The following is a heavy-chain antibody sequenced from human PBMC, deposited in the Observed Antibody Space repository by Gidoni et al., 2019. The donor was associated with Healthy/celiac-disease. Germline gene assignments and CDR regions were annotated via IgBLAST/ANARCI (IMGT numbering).Heavy chain of an antibody. V-gene: IGHV3-23*01. CDR1: GFTFSSYA. CDR2: ISGSGGST. J-gene: IGHJ4*02. CDR3: AIPEVAGAFGRDY. Sequence: QLLESGGGLVPPGGSLGPSCSAFGFTFSSYAMSWVRQAPGKGLEWVSAISGSGGSTYYADSVKGRFTISRDNSKNTLYLQMNSLRAEDTAVYYCAIPEVAGAFGRDYWGQGTLVTVSS. D-gene: IGHD6-19*01.